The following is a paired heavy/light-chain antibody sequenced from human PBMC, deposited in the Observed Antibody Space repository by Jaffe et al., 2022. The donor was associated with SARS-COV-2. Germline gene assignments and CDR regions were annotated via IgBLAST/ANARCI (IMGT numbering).Heavy chain of an antibody. J-gene: IGHJ4*02. CDR3: ARRDIVTTFLGY. V-gene: IGHV1-69*12. D-gene: IGHD5-12*01. CDR1: GDSFSTNA. CDR2: IIPIFGTA. Sequence: QVQLVQSGSEVKKPGSSMKVSCKASGDSFSTNALNWVRQAPGQGLEWMGGIIPIFGTATYAQRFQGRLTITADESTSTAYMELSSLRSDDTAVYYCARRDIVTTFLGYWGQGSLVIVS.
Light chain of an antibody. CDR1: SSDVGAYNY. V-gene: IGLV2-11*01. Sequence: SALTQPRSVSGSPGQSVTISCTGTSSDVGAYNYVSWYQHHPPRAPKLVIHDVTKRPSGVPDRFSGSKSGNAASLTISGLQTEDEADYYCCSYAGNYSSVFGTGTRVTVL. CDR2: DVT. CDR3: CSYAGNYSSV. J-gene: IGLJ1*01.